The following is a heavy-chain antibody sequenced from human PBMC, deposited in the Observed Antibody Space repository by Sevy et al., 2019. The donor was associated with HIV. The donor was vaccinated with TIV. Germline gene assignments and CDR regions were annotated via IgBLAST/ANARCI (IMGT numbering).Heavy chain of an antibody. J-gene: IGHJ4*02. D-gene: IGHD7-27*01. CDR1: GFTFSGYW. CDR2: INSDGSST. CDR3: AAIPKLGNFDY. Sequence: GGSLRLSCAAAGFTFSGYWMHWVRQDPGKGLVWVSRINSDGSSTNYADSVKGRFTISRDNAKNTVYLRMNSLRAEDTAVYCCAAIPKLGNFDYWGQGTLVTVSS. V-gene: IGHV3-74*01.